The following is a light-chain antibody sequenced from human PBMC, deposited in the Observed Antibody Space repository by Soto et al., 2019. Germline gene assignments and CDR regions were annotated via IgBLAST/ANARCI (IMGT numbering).Light chain of an antibody. Sequence: QSVLTQPASVSGSPGRSITISCTGTSRDVGGYNCVSWYQQHPGKAPTITIHDVSNRPSGVSNRSSGSKSGNTASLTISGLQAEDEADYCCSSYTSSSTLVFGTGTKVTVL. CDR2: DVS. CDR3: SSYTSSSTLV. CDR1: SRDVGGYNC. V-gene: IGLV2-14*01. J-gene: IGLJ1*01.